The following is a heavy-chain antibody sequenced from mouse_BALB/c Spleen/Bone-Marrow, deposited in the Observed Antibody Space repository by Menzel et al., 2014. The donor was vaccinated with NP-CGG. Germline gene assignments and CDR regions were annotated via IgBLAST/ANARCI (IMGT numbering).Heavy chain of an antibody. Sequence: QVQLKESGAELVKPGASVKLSCKASGYTSTNYYMYWVKQRPGQGLEWIGEITPSNGGSNFIEKFKNKATLTVDKSSSTAYMQLSSLTSEDSAVYYCSREGAYWGQGTLVTVSA. CDR2: ITPSNGGS. CDR3: SREGAY. CDR1: GYTSTNYY. J-gene: IGHJ3*01. V-gene: IGHV1S81*02.